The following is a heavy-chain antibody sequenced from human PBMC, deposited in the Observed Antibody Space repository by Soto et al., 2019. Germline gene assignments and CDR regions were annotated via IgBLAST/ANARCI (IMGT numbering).Heavy chain of an antibody. CDR1: GFTFSSYS. Sequence: GGSLRLSCAASGFTFSSYSMNWVRQAPGKGLEWVSSIRTSSSYMFYADSVKGRFTISRDNSKNSLYLQMNSLRAEDTAVYYCAKDFADIVVVPAAKGYSDYYYGMDVWGQGTTVTVSS. V-gene: IGHV3-21*01. CDR2: IRTSSSYM. J-gene: IGHJ6*02. D-gene: IGHD2-2*01. CDR3: AKDFADIVVVPAAKGYSDYYYGMDV.